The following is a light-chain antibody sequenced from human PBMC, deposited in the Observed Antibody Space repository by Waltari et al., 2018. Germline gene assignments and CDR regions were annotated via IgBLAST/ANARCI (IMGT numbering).Light chain of an antibody. Sequence: IQMTQSPSALSASVGDRVTITCRASQRINTWMAWYQQRPGKAPKVVIYKASSLESGVPSRFSGSGSGTEFTLTISSLQPDDFATYYCQEHVTYWAFGQGTKVEMK. CDR1: QRINTW. CDR3: QEHVTYWA. CDR2: KAS. J-gene: IGKJ1*01. V-gene: IGKV1-5*03.